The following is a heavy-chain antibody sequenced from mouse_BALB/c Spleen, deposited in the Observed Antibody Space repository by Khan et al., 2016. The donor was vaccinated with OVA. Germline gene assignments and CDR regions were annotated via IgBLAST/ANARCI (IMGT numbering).Heavy chain of an antibody. V-gene: IGHV14-3*02. CDR3: TREGFGSTVTK. CDR2: INPRNGDT. D-gene: IGHD2-10*02. Sequence: VRLHQSGAELVKSGASVKLSCKASGLNITSTYMHWVKQWPEQGLEWIGKINPRNGDTNFNEKFKGKATLTADKSSSTAYMEVSRLTSEDTAVLGCTREGFGSTVTKWGQGNLVTVSA. J-gene: IGHJ3*02. CDR1: GLNITSTY.